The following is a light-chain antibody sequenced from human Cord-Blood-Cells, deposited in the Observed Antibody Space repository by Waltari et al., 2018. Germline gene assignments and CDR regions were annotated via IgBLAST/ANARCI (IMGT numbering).Light chain of an antibody. V-gene: IGLV2-14*01. CDR3: SSYTSSSTVV. J-gene: IGLJ2*01. CDR2: DVS. CDR1: SRDVGGYNY. Sequence: QSALTQPASVSGSPGQSITISCTGTSRDVGGYNYVSWCQPHPGKAPKLMIYDVSNRPSGVSNRFSGSKSGNTASLTISGLQAEDEADYYCSSYTSSSTVVFGGGTKLTVL.